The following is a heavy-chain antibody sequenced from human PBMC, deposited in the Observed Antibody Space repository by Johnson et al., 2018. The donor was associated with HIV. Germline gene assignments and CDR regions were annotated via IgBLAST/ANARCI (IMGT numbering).Heavy chain of an antibody. CDR1: GFTFSSYW. CDR2: LKQDGSEK. J-gene: IGHJ3*02. CDR3: ARGSLGRHAFDI. Sequence: VQLVESGGGLVQPGGSLRLSCAASGFTFSSYWMSWVRQAPGQGLEWVANLKQDGSEKYYVDSVKGRFTISRDNAKNSLYLQMNSRRAEDTAVYYCARGSLGRHAFDIWGQGTMVTVSS. D-gene: IGHD1-26*01. V-gene: IGHV3-7*01.